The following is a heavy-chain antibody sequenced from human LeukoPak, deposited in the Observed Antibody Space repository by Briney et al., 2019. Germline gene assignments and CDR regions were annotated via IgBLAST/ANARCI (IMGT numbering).Heavy chain of an antibody. CDR1: GGSISSGIYY. CDR3: ARDRKYYYHMDV. J-gene: IGHJ6*03. CDR2: IYHSGST. Sequence: SETLSLTCTVSGGSISSGIYYWGWIRQPPGKGLEWIGSIYHSGSTYYNPSLNSRVTISVDTSKNQFSLKLSSLTAADTAVYYCARDRKYYYHMDVWGKGTTVTVSS. D-gene: IGHD1-14*01. V-gene: IGHV4-39*07.